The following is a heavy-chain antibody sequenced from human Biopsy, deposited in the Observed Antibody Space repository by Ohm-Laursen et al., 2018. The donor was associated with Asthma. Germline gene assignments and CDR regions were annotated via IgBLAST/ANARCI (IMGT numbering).Heavy chain of an antibody. J-gene: IGHJ3*01. Sequence: SVKVSCKASGYNFISFAIHWVRQAPGQRLEWMGWVNTGNGDTKYSQKFQVRVTITRDTSASTAYMELRSLRSEDTATYYCARTYYDFLTGQVKDVFGVWGQGTMVTVSS. D-gene: IGHD3-9*01. CDR1: GYNFISFA. CDR3: ARTYYDFLTGQVKDVFGV. V-gene: IGHV1-3*04. CDR2: VNTGNGDT.